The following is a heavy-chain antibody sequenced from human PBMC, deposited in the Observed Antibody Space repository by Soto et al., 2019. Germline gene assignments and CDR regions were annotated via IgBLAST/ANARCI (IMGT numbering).Heavy chain of an antibody. D-gene: IGHD3-3*02. V-gene: IGHV3-23*01. CDR1: GLTFSIYG. CDR3: ARVLGRIRGQKGGYGMDV. J-gene: IGHJ6*02. CDR2: LTGSGDGT. Sequence: EVQLLESGGGLVQPGGSLRLSCAASGLTFSIYGMSWVRQAPGKGLEWVSALTGSGDGTYYADSVKGRFTISRDNSKNTLYLQMNSLRAEDTAVYYCARVLGRIRGQKGGYGMDVWGQGTTVTVSS.